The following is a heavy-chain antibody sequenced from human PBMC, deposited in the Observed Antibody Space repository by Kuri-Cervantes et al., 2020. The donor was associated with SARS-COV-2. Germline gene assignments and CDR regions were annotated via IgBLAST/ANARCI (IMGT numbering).Heavy chain of an antibody. CDR2: VRGKANNYAT. CDR3: TTLIDY. V-gene: IGHV3-73*01. J-gene: IGHJ4*02. CDR1: GFTFSSYA. Sequence: GESLKISCAASGFTFSSYAMHWVRQGSGKGLEWVGRVRGKANNYATAYAASVKGRFTISRDDSKNMAYLQMNSLKTEDTAVYYCTTLIDYWGQGALVTVSS.